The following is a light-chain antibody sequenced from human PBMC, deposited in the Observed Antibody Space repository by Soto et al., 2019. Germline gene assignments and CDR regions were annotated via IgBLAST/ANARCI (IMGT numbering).Light chain of an antibody. Sequence: DIVMTQTPLSLSVTPGQPASISCKSSQSLLHSDGKTYLYWYLQRSGQPPQLLIHEVSNRFSGVPDRFSGSGSGTDFTLEISRVAAEDVGIYYCMQSIQLPRTFGQGTKVEIK. CDR1: QSLLHSDGKTY. CDR3: MQSIQLPRT. CDR2: EVS. V-gene: IGKV2D-29*01. J-gene: IGKJ1*01.